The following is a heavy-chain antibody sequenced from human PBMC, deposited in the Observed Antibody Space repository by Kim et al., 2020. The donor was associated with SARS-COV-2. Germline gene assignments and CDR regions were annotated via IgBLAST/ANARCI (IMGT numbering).Heavy chain of an antibody. J-gene: IGHJ4*02. CDR3: LGGFYFDY. Sequence: GNGDPKYSQKFQGRVTSTTDTSASTAYMELSFVRSEDSAVYYCLGGFYFDYWGQGTLVTVSS. D-gene: IGHD3-16*01. CDR2: GNGDP. V-gene: IGHV1-3*01.